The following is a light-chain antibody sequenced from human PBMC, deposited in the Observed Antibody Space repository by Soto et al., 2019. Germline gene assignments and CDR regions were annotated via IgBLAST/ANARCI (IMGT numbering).Light chain of an antibody. J-gene: IGLJ2*01. CDR2: DNT. Sequence: QSALTQPPSVSGAPGQRVTISCTGSSSNIGAGYAVHWYQQLPGTAPKLLIYDNTNRPSGVPDRFSGSESGTSASLAITGLQAEEEADYYCQSYDTSLSASVFGGGTKLTVL. V-gene: IGLV1-40*01. CDR1: SSNIGAGYA. CDR3: QSYDTSLSASV.